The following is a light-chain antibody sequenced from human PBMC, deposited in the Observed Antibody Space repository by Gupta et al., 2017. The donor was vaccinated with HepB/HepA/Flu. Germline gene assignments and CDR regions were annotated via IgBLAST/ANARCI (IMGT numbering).Light chain of an antibody. CDR1: SGHSSYA. Sequence: QLVLTQSPSASASLGASVKLTCTLSSGHSSYAIAVHQQQPEKGPPYLMMLNNDGSHSKGDAVPYRVSGSSSAAALSLTISSLQSEDEYYYYCQNWSTGIVVFGGGTKLTVL. V-gene: IGLV4-69*01. CDR2: LNNDGSH. CDR3: QNWSTGIVV. J-gene: IGLJ2*01.